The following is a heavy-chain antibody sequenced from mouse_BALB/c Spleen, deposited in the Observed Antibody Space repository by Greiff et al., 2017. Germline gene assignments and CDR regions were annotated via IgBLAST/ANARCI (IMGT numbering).Heavy chain of an antibody. CDR3: ARDRGRRGPWFAY. J-gene: IGHJ3*01. CDR2: ISDGGSYT. D-gene: IGHD3-1*01. CDR1: GFPFSDYY. V-gene: IGHV5-4*02. Sequence: EVHLVGSGGGLVKPGGPLKLPCAALGFPFSDYYMYWVRQTPEKRVGWVETISDGGSYTSYPDSVKGRFTISSDNAKNNLYLQRSSLKSEDTAMYYCARDRGRRGPWFAYWGQGTLVTVSA.